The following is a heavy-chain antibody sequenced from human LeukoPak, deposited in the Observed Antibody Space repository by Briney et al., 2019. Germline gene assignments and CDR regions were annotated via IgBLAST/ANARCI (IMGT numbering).Heavy chain of an antibody. D-gene: IGHD6-13*01. Sequence: ASVKVSCKASGYIFTTYAMHWVRQAPGQSLEWMGWISAGIGNTKYLQKFQGRVTITRDTSANIAYMELSSLRSEDTAVYYCATTVSAGTYRYFQHWGQGTLVTVSS. V-gene: IGHV1-3*01. CDR3: ATTVSAGTYRYFQH. CDR1: GYIFTTYA. J-gene: IGHJ1*01. CDR2: ISAGIGNT.